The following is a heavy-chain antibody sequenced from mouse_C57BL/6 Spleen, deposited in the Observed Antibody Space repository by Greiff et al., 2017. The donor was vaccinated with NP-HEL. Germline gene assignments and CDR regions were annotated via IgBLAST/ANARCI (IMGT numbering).Heavy chain of an antibody. V-gene: IGHV1-69*01. CDR1: GYTFTSYW. J-gene: IGHJ3*01. D-gene: IGHD2-2*01. CDR3: ARGRMVPFAY. CDR2: IDPSDSYT. Sequence: VQLQQPGAELVMPGASVKLSCKASGYTFTSYWMHWVKQRPGQGLEWIGEIDPSDSYTNYNQKFKGKSTLTVDKSSSTAYMQLSSLTSEDSAVYYCARGRMVPFAYWGQGTLGTVSA.